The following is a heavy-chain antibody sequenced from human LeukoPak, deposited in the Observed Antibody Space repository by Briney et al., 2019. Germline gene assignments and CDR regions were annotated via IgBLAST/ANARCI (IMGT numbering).Heavy chain of an antibody. CDR3: ARENYFDSSGYLNFDY. Sequence: SETLSLTCAVSGYSISSGYYWGWIRQPPGKGLEWIGRIYTSGSTNYNPSLKSRVTISVDTSKNQFSLKLSSVTAADTAVYYCARENYFDSSGYLNFDYWGQGTLVTVSS. J-gene: IGHJ4*02. CDR1: GYSISSGYY. CDR2: IYTSGST. V-gene: IGHV4-38-2*02. D-gene: IGHD3-22*01.